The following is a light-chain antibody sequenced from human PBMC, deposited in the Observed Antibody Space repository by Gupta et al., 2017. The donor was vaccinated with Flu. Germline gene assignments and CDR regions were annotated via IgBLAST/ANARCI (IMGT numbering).Light chain of an antibody. CDR2: LNNDDSH. CDR1: SGHSSYA. CDR3: QTWDTDIVV. J-gene: IGLJ2*01. Sequence: QLVLTQSPSASASLGASVNLTCTLSSGHSSYAIAWHQQQPEKGPRYLMKLNNDDSHSKGDGIPDRFSGSSSGAERYLTISSLQSEDEADYYCQTWDTDIVVFGGGTKLTVL. V-gene: IGLV4-69*01.